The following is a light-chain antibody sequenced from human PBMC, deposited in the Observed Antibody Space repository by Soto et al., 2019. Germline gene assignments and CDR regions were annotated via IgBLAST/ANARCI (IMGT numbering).Light chain of an antibody. CDR2: SAS. J-gene: IGKJ5*01. CDR3: QKLNSPPLT. Sequence: DIQMTQSPSSLSASVGDGVTITCRASQDISVYLAWYQQKPGKVPMLLIYSASTLQSGVPSRFSVSGSRTDFTLTISSLQPEDVATYYCQKLNSPPLTFGQGIRLEIK. CDR1: QDISVY. V-gene: IGKV1-27*01.